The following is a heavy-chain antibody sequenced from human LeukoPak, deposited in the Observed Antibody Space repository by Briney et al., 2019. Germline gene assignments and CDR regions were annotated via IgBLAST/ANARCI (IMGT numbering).Heavy chain of an antibody. V-gene: IGHV4-34*01. J-gene: IGHJ5*02. CDR3: ARGGQSWSITGPIRPLKTVFDP. CDR1: GGSFSGYY. Sequence: PSETLSLTCAVYGGSFSGYYWSWIRQPPGKGLEWIGEINHSGSTNYNPSLKSRVTISVDTSKNQFSLKLSSVTAADTAVYYCARGGQSWSITGPIRPLKTVFDPWGQGTLVTVSS. D-gene: IGHD1-7*01. CDR2: INHSGST.